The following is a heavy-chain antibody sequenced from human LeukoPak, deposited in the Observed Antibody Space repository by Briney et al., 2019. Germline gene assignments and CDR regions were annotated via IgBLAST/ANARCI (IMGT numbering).Heavy chain of an antibody. CDR3: ARWYYDFWSGYSLYIDH. CDR2: IYYSGST. J-gene: IGHJ4*02. Sequence: PSETLSLTCTVSGGSISSSSYYWGWIRQPPGKGLEWIGSIYYSGSTYYNPSLKSRVTISVDTSKNQFSLKLSSVTAADTAVYYCARWYYDFWSGYSLYIDHWGQGTLVTVSS. V-gene: IGHV4-39*01. CDR1: GGSISSSSYY. D-gene: IGHD3-3*01.